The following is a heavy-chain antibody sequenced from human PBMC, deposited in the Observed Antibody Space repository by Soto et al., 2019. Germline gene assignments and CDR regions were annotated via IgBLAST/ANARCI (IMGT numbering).Heavy chain of an antibody. CDR3: ARDPSGSSSSMDV. CDR2: IWYDGSNK. J-gene: IGHJ6*02. Sequence: QVQLVESGGGVVQPERSLRLSCAASGFTFSSYGMHWVRQAPGKGLEWVAVIWYDGSNKYYADSVKGRFTISRDNSKNTLYLQMNSLRAEDTAVYYCARDPSGSSSSMDVWGQGTTVTVSS. D-gene: IGHD6-6*01. V-gene: IGHV3-33*01. CDR1: GFTFSSYG.